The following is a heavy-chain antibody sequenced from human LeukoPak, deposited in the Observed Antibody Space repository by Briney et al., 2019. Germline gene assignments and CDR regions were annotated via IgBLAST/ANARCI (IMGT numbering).Heavy chain of an antibody. CDR3: AKDRYDSSGYLFFDY. J-gene: IGHJ4*02. D-gene: IGHD3-22*01. V-gene: IGHV3-23*01. CDR1: GFTFSSYA. CDR2: ISGSGGTT. Sequence: PGGSLRLPCVASGFTFSSYAMSWVRQAPGKGLEWVSGISGSGGTTYYVDSVKGRFTISRDNSKNTLYLQMNSLRAEDTAVYYCAKDRYDSSGYLFFDYWGQGTLVTVSS.